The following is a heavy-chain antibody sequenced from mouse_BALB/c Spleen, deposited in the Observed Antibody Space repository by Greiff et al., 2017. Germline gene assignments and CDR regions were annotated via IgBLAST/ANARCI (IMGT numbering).Heavy chain of an antibody. CDR2: ISSGSSTI. J-gene: IGHJ4*01. Sequence: EVKLMESGGGLVQPGGSRKLSCAASGFTFSSFGMHWVRQAPEKGLEWVAYISSGSSTIYYADTVTGRFTISRDNPKNTLFLQMTSLRSEDTAMYYCARKGYDYHYAMDYWGQGTSVTVSS. V-gene: IGHV5-17*02. CDR1: GFTFSSFG. CDR3: ARKGYDYHYAMDY. D-gene: IGHD2-4*01.